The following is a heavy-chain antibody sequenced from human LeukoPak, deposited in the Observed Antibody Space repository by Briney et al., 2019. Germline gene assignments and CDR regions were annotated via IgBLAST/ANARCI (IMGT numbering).Heavy chain of an antibody. CDR2: ISGSGGST. CDR1: GFTFSSYA. D-gene: IGHD6-13*01. Sequence: GGSLRLSCAASGFTFSSYAMSWVRQAPGKGLEWVSAISGSGGSTYYADSVKGRFTISRDNSKNTLYLQMNSLRAEDTAVYYCAKDLAVGQQLDYYYYMDVWGKGTTVTVSS. CDR3: AKDLAVGQQLDYYYYMDV. J-gene: IGHJ6*03. V-gene: IGHV3-23*01.